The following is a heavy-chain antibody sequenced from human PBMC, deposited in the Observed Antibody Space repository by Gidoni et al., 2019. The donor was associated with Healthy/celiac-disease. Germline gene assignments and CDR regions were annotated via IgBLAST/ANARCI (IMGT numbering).Heavy chain of an antibody. CDR3: AKAHIVGATTLSPYYYYGMDV. D-gene: IGHD1-26*01. V-gene: IGHV3-23*01. CDR1: GFTFSSYA. J-gene: IGHJ6*02. CDR2: MSGSGGST. Sequence: EVQLFESGGGLVPPGGSLRLSCAASGFTFSSYAMSWVRPAPGKGMEWVSAMSGSGGSTYYADSVKGRFTSSRDNSKNTLYLQMNSLRAEDTAVYYCAKAHIVGATTLSPYYYYGMDVWGQGTTVTVSS.